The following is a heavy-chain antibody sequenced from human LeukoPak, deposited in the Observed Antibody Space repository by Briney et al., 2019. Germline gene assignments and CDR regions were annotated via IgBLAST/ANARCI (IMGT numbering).Heavy chain of an antibody. CDR2: IKQDGSGK. Sequence: PGGSLRLSCAASGFTFSTYWMSWVRQAPGKGLEWVANIKQDGSGKYYVDSVKGRFTISRDNAKNSLYLQMNSLRAEDTAVYYCARKGVGATPPFDYWGQGTLVTVSS. V-gene: IGHV3-7*01. CDR3: ARKGVGATPPFDY. D-gene: IGHD1-26*01. CDR1: GFTFSTYW. J-gene: IGHJ4*02.